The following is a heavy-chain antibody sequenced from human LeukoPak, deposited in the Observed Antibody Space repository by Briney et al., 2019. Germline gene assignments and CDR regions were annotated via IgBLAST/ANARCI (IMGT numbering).Heavy chain of an antibody. Sequence: ASVKVSCKASGYTFTCYYMHWVRQAPGQGLEWMGWINPNSGGTNYAQKFQGRVTMTRATSISAAYMELSRLRSDDTAVYYCAREVGQSAFNWFDLWGQGTLVTVSS. D-gene: IGHD3-3*02. CDR2: INPNSGGT. V-gene: IGHV1-2*02. J-gene: IGHJ5*02. CDR3: AREVGQSAFNWFDL. CDR1: GYTFTCYY.